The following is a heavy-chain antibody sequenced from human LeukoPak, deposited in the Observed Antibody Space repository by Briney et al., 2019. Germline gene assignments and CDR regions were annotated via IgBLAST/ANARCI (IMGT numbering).Heavy chain of an antibody. D-gene: IGHD3-16*01. CDR1: SGSFSSGSYY. Sequence: SETLSLTCTVSSGSFSSGSYYWSWIRQPPGKGLEWTGYIYYSGSTNYNPSLKSRVTISVDTSKNQFSLKLSSVTAADTAVYYCARDDDRAFDIWGQGTMVTVSS. J-gene: IGHJ3*02. CDR3: ARDDDRAFDI. V-gene: IGHV4-61*01. CDR2: IYYSGST.